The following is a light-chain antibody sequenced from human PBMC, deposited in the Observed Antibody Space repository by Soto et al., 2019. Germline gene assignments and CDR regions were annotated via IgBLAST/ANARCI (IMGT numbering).Light chain of an antibody. J-gene: IGKJ4*01. CDR1: QVISSW. CDR3: HQASSFPLS. Sequence: IQMTQSPSSVSASVGDRVTISCRASQVISSWLAWYQQKPGKAPKLLIYKASNLQTGVPSRFSGSGSGTDFTLTSTNLQPEDFATYYCHQASSFPLSFGGGTNVEIK. CDR2: KAS. V-gene: IGKV1-12*01.